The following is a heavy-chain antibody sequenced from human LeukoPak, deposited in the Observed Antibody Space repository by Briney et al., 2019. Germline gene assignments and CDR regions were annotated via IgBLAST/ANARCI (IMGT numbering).Heavy chain of an antibody. J-gene: IGHJ3*02. CDR1: GLTFDDYA. Sequence: GGSLRLSCAASGLTFDDYAMRWVRQAPGKGLEWVSGISWNSGSIGYADSVEGRFTISRDNAKNSLYLQMNSLRAEDTALYYCAKSPGNDAFDIWGQGTMVTVSS. V-gene: IGHV3-9*01. D-gene: IGHD3-10*01. CDR2: ISWNSGSI. CDR3: AKSPGNDAFDI.